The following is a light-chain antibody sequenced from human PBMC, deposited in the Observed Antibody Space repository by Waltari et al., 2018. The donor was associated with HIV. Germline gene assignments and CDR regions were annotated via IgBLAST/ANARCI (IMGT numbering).Light chain of an antibody. V-gene: IGLV2-8*01. Sequence: QSALTQPPSASGSPGQSVTISCPGTSRDVANYNYVPSYQQPPGKAPKLMIYEVNKRPSGVPDRFSGSKSGNTASLTVSGLQAEDEAEYYCSSYAATNTLVFGGGTKVTVL. J-gene: IGLJ3*02. CDR1: SRDVANYNY. CDR2: EVN. CDR3: SSYAATNTLV.